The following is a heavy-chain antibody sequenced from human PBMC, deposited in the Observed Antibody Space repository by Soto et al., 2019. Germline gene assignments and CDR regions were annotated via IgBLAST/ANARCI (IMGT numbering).Heavy chain of an antibody. D-gene: IGHD3-3*01. CDR3: ARASDLLHAYFGMDV. V-gene: IGHV3-53*01. CDR1: GISISSSY. Sequence: GSLRLSCAASGISISSSYMSWVRQAPGKGLEWVSLIYSGTNTYYEASVKGRFTISRDNSKNTLYLQMNRLRAEDTAVYYCARASDLLHAYFGMDVWGQGTTVTVSS. J-gene: IGHJ6*02. CDR2: IYSGTNT.